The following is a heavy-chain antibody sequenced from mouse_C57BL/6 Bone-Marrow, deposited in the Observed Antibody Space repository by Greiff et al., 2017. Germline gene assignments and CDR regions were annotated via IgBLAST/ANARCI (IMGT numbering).Heavy chain of an antibody. J-gene: IGHJ2*01. CDR2: IDPEDGDT. D-gene: IGHD4-1*01. Sequence: VKLVESGPELVKPGASVKISCKASGYAFSSSWMNWVKQRPGKGLEWIGRIDPEDGDTNYNGKFKGKATLTADKSSSTAYRQLSSLPSEDSSVCFCARYRLGYDYWGQGTTLTVSS. V-gene: IGHV1-82*01. CDR1: GYAFSSSW. CDR3: ARYRLGYDY.